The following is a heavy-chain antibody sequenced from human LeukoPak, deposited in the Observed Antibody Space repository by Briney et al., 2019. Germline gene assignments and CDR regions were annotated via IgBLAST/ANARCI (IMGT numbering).Heavy chain of an antibody. D-gene: IGHD6-19*01. V-gene: IGHV7-4-1*02. CDR3: ARLPTSSGWYWFDP. CDR1: GYTFTSYA. CDR2: INTNTGNP. J-gene: IGHJ5*02. Sequence: GASVKVSCKASGYTFTSYAMNWVRQAPGQGLEWMGWINTNTGNPTYAQGFTGRFVFSLDTSVSTAYLQISSLKAEDTAVYYCARLPTSSGWYWFDPWGQGTLVTVSS.